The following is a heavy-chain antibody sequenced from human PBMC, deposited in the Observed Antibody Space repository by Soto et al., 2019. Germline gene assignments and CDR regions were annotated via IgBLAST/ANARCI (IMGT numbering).Heavy chain of an antibody. CDR1: GYTFTSYG. D-gene: IGHD5-12*01. V-gene: IGHV1-18*01. CDR2: ISAYNGNT. Sequence: QVQLVQSGAEVKKPGASVKVSCKASGYTFTSYGIRWVRQAPGQGLEWMGWISAYNGNTNYAQKLQGRVTMTTDTSTSTAYMEMRSLRYDDTAVYYCARDPRSIVATMSPFDYWGQGTLVTVSS. J-gene: IGHJ4*02. CDR3: ARDPRSIVATMSPFDY.